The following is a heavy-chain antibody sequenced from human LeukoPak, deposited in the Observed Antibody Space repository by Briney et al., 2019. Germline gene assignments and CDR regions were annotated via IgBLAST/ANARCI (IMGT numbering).Heavy chain of an antibody. V-gene: IGHV4-34*01. CDR3: ARVPYYYDSSGFPFYYYGMDV. CDR1: GGSFSGYY. D-gene: IGHD3-22*01. CDR2: INHSGST. Sequence: SETLSLTCAVYGGSFSGYYWSWIRQPPGKGLEWIGEINHSGSTNYNPSLKSRVTTSVDTSKNQFSLKLSSVTAADTAVYYCARVPYYYDSSGFPFYYYGMDVWGQGTTVTVSS. J-gene: IGHJ6*02.